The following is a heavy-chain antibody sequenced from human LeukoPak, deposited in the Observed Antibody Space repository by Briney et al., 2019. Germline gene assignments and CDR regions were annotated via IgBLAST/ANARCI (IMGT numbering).Heavy chain of an antibody. CDR2: IYTSGTT. Sequence: SETLSLTCTVSGGSISSYYWSWIRQPAGKGLEWIGRIYTSGTTNYTPSLKSRVTISLDTSKNQFSLKLRSVTAADTAVYYCARDSAIAVAYYYYYMDVWGKGSTVTVSS. J-gene: IGHJ6*03. CDR1: GGSISSYY. V-gene: IGHV4-4*07. D-gene: IGHD6-19*01. CDR3: ARDSAIAVAYYYYYMDV.